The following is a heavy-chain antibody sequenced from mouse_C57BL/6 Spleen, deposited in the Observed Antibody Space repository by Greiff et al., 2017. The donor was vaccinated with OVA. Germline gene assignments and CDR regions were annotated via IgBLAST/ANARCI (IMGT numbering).Heavy chain of an antibody. CDR1: GYAFSSSW. V-gene: IGHV1-82*01. CDR3: ARGATVVADWYFDV. J-gene: IGHJ1*03. D-gene: IGHD1-1*01. CDR2: IYPGDGDT. Sequence: QVQLQQSGPELVKPGASVKISCKASGYAFSSSWMNGVKQRPGKGLEWIGRIYPGDGDTNYNGKFKGKATLTADKSSSTAYMQLSSLTSEDSAVYFCARGATVVADWYFDVWGTGTTVTVSS.